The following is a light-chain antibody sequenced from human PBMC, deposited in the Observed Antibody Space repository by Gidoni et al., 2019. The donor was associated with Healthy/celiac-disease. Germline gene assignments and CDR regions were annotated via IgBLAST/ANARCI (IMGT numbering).Light chain of an antibody. CDR2: DVS. V-gene: IGLV2-14*01. CDR1: SRDVGGYNY. CDR3: SSYTSSSTLV. Sequence: QSALPQPAPVSGSPGQSITISCTGTSRDVGGYNYVSWYQQHPGKAPKLMIYDVSNRPSGVSNRFSGSKSGNTASLTISGLQAEDEADYYCSSYTSSSTLVFGGGTKLTVL. J-gene: IGLJ2*01.